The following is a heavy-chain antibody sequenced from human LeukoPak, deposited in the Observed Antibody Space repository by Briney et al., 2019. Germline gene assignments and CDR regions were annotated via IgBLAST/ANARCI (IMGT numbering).Heavy chain of an antibody. D-gene: IGHD6-13*01. V-gene: IGHV1-2*02. Sequence: ASVKVSCKASGYTFTAYYMHWVRQAPGQGLEWLGWINPNSGGTNYAQKSQGRVTMTRDTSITTAYMELSRLSSDDTAVYYCASSVSSRWAIIDYWGQGTLVTVSS. CDR2: INPNSGGT. CDR3: ASSVSSRWAIIDY. J-gene: IGHJ4*02. CDR1: GYTFTAYY.